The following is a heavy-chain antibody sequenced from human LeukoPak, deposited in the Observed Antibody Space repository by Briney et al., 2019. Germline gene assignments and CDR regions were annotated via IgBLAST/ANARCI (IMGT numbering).Heavy chain of an antibody. V-gene: IGHV1-2*02. CDR3: VREGITKAFDL. CDR2: INPHSGVT. CDR1: GFTFTDYY. D-gene: IGHD1-14*01. Sequence: GASVKVSCKASGFTFTDYYMHWVRLARGQGLEWMGYINPHSGVTSFPQKFRGRVTLTTDTSISAAYMELSSLISDDTAMYYCVREGITKAFDLWGQGALVNVSS. J-gene: IGHJ4*02.